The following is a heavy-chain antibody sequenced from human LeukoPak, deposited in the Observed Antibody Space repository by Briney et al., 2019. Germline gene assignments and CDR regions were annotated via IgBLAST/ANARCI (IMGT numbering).Heavy chain of an antibody. CDR2: IYSGGST. J-gene: IGHJ4*02. Sequence: PGGSLRLSCAASGFTVSSNYMSWVRQAPGKGLEWVSVIYSGGSTYYADSVKGRFTISRDNSKNTLYLQMNSLRAEDTAVYYCARVPELALFDYWGQGTLVTVSS. D-gene: IGHD1-26*01. CDR3: ARVPELALFDY. V-gene: IGHV3-53*05. CDR1: GFTVSSNY.